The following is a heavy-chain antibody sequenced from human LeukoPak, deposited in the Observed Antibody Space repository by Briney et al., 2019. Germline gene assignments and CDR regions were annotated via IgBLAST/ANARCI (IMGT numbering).Heavy chain of an antibody. J-gene: IGHJ6*02. D-gene: IGHD6-19*01. V-gene: IGHV3-21*01. CDR1: GFTFSSYS. CDR3: ARDGGEQWLVHYYYGMDV. Sequence: GGSLGLSCAASGFTFSSYSMNWVRQAPGKGLEWVSSISSSSSYIYYADSVKGRFTISRDNAKNSLYLQMNSLRAEDTAVYYCARDGGEQWLVHYYYGMDVWGQGTTVTVSS. CDR2: ISSSSSYI.